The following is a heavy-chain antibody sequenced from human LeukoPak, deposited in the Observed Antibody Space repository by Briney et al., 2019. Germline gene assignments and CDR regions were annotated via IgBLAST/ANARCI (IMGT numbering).Heavy chain of an antibody. CDR2: IRYDGSNK. D-gene: IGHD3-22*01. J-gene: IGHJ4*02. V-gene: IGHV3-30*02. CDR3: ATFTYYYDSSGYSQGDY. Sequence: GGSLRLSCAASGFTFSSYGMHRVRTAPGKGLEWVAFIRYDGSNKYYADSVKGGFTISRDNSKNTLYLQMNSLRAEDTAVYYCATFTYYYDSSGYSQGDYWGQGTLVTVSS. CDR1: GFTFSSYG.